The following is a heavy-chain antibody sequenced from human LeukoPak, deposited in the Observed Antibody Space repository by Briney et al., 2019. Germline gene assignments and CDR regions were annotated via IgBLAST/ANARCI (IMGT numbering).Heavy chain of an antibody. D-gene: IGHD3-3*01. CDR3: ARDRSRYYDFWSGPDY. Sequence: GGSLRLFCAASGFTFSSYSMNWVRQAPGKGLEWVSSISSSSSYIYYADSVKGRFTISRDNAKNSLYLQMNSLRAEDTAVYYCARDRSRYYDFWSGPDYWGQGTLVTVPS. CDR2: ISSSSSYI. J-gene: IGHJ4*02. CDR1: GFTFSSYS. V-gene: IGHV3-21*01.